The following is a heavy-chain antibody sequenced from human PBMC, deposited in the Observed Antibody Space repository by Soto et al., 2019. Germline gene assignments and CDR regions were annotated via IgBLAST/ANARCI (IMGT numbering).Heavy chain of an antibody. D-gene: IGHD5-12*01. CDR2: ISYDGSNK. V-gene: IGHV3-30*18. J-gene: IGHJ4*02. CDR3: AKNHQRAPSRDGYNLIDY. CDR1: GFTFSDYG. Sequence: QVQLVESGGGVVQPGRSLGLSCTASGFTFSDYGMHWVRQAPGKGLEWVAGISYDGSNKYYADSVKGRFTISRDNSKNTLFLQMNSLRADDTAVYYCAKNHQRAPSRDGYNLIDYWGQGTLVTVSS.